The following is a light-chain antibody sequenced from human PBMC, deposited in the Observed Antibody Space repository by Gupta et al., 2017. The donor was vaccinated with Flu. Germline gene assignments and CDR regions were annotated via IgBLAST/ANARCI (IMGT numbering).Light chain of an antibody. CDR3: QQSSNLPWT. CDR1: HNIVTS. J-gene: IGKJ1*01. CDR2: YAS. V-gene: IGKV6-21*01. Sequence: PDFQSVTPEEKVTITCRASHNIVTSLNWYQQKPNQSPKLLIKYASQYCSGVPSRFSGSGSGTDFTLTINNLEPEDAATYYCQQSSNLPWTFGQGSKVEIK.